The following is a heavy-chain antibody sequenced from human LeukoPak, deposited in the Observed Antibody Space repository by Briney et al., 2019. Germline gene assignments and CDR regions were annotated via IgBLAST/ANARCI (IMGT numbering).Heavy chain of an antibody. CDR2: ILLILGVG. V-gene: IGHV1-69*04. D-gene: IGHD6-13*01. J-gene: IGHJ6*03. Sequence: ASVKVSCKASGGTFSSHAISWVRQAPGQGLEWMGSILLILGVGDYAQKFQGRVTITADASTSTAYMELSSLRSEDTAVYYCARGSGNGGSWYGYYYYYMDVWGKGTTVTVSS. CDR1: GGTFSSHA. CDR3: ARGSGNGGSWYGYYYYYMDV.